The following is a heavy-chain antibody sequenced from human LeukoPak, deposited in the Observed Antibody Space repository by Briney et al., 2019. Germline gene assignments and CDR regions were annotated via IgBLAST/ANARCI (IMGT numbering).Heavy chain of an antibody. Sequence: SETLSLTCTVSGGSISSYYWSWIRQPPGKGLEWIGYIYYSGSTNYNPSLKSRVTISVDTSKNQFSLKLSSVTAADTAVYYCAGLRRGSSWYDEGYFDYWVLGTLVNDAS. CDR3: AGLRRGSSWYDEGYFDY. CDR1: GGSISSYY. CDR2: IYYSGST. J-gene: IGHJ4*02. V-gene: IGHV4-59*01. D-gene: IGHD6-13*01.